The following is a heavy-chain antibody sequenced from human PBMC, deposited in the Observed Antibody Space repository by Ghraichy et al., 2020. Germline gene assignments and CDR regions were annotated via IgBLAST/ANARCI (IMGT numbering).Heavy chain of an antibody. D-gene: IGHD4-11*01. Sequence: GGSLRLSCAASGFSIITYEMIWVRQAPGKGLEWVSYINPSGATTHYADSVKGRFTISRDDAKNSLYLQMTSLRAEDTAVYYCARDEARRVGQYGMDVWGQGTTVTVSS. CDR3: ARDEARRVGQYGMDV. CDR1: GFSIITYE. CDR2: INPSGATT. J-gene: IGHJ6*02. V-gene: IGHV3-48*03.